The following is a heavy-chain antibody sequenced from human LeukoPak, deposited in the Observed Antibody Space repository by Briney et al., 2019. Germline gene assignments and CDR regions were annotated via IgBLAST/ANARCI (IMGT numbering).Heavy chain of an antibody. CDR1: GGPFSGYY. CDR2: INRSGST. V-gene: IGHV4-34*01. D-gene: IGHD3-22*01. CDR3: ARYSDYYDSSGYYFDY. J-gene: IGHJ4*02. Sequence: SETLSLTCAVYGGPFSGYYWSWIRQPPGKGLEWIGEINRSGSTNYNPSLKSRVTISVDTSKNQFSLKLSSVTAADTAVYYCARYSDYYDSSGYYFDYWGQGTLVTVSS.